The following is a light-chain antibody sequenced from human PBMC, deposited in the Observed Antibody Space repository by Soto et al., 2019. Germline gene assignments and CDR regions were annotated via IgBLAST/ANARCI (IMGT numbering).Light chain of an antibody. J-gene: IGLJ1*01. Sequence: QSGLTQPAAVSGSPGRSSTIAGTRSSSDVGRYNYGSWYQLHPDKSPKLIIYEASNRPSGVSSRFSGSKSGNTASLTISGLQAEAEADYYCSSYTFSSSLDGVFGTGTKVTVL. CDR3: SSYTFSSSLDGV. CDR1: SSDVGRYNY. V-gene: IGLV2-14*01. CDR2: EAS.